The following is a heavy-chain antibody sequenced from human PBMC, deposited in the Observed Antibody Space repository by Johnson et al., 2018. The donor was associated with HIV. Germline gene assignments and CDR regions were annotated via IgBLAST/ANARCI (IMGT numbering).Heavy chain of an antibody. CDR2: IDQDGSEK. V-gene: IGHV3-7*01. CDR3: ARGLLWFWVLLEAFDI. J-gene: IGHJ3*02. D-gene: IGHD3-10*01. CDR1: GFMFSGYW. Sequence: EVHLVESGGGLVQPGGSLRLSCAASGFMFSGYWMSWVRQAPGKGLEWVANIDQDGSEKSYVDSVKGRFTISRDNAKNSLFLQMNSLRAGDTAVYYCARGLLWFWVLLEAFDIWGQGTMVTVSS.